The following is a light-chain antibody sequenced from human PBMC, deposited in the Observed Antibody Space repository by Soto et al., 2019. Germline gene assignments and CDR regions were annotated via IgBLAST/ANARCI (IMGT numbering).Light chain of an antibody. J-gene: IGKJ1*01. CDR2: GAS. V-gene: IGKV3-15*01. CDR3: RPYANWPPT. Sequence: DIVMTQSQPTMCISAGERGTRTRTTGWKVSSNLAWYQQKPGQAPRLLIYGASTRATGIPARFSGSGSGLLLMIRLPRISTLDPAASYCRPYANWPPTCGQ. CDR1: WKVSSN.